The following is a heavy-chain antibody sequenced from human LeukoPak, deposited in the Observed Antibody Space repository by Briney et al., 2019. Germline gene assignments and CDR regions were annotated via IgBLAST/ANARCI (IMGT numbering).Heavy chain of an antibody. V-gene: IGHV3-74*03. Sequence: GGSLRLSCAASGLTFTKYWKHWVRQAPGKGLVWLSRVTGDGTGTTYADSVRGRFTISRDNAKNTVYLQMNSLRVEDTAVYFCAPGLGFYYDYWGQGTLVTVS. D-gene: IGHD2/OR15-2a*01. CDR1: GLTFTKYW. J-gene: IGHJ4*02. CDR3: APGLGFYYDY. CDR2: VTGDGTGT.